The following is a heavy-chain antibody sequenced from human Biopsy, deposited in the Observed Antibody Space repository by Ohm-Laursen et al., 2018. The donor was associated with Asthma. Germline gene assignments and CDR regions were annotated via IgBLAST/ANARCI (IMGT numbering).Heavy chain of an antibody. V-gene: IGHV4-31*03. CDR1: YGSIPSGGYY. CDR3: ARAQDYYDSRGYYRSFDY. CDR2: IYYSGST. J-gene: IGHJ4*02. Sequence: TLSLTCTVSYGSIPSGGYYWTWIRQHPGKGLEWIGFIYYSGSTYYNPSLKSRVCISIDTSKNQFSLKLGSVTVADTAVYYCARAQDYYDSRGYYRSFDYWGQGTLVTVSS. D-gene: IGHD3-22*01.